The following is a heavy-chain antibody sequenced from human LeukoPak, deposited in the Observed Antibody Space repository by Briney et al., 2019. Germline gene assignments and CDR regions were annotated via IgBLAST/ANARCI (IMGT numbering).Heavy chain of an antibody. Sequence: PSETLSLTCTVSGGSISSGSYCWSWIRQPAGKGLEWIGRIYTSGSTNYNPSLKSRVTISVDTSKNQFSLKLSSVTAADTAVYYCAREGYSSSWNYFDYWGQGTLVTVSS. CDR2: IYTSGST. CDR1: GGSISSGSYC. V-gene: IGHV4-61*02. J-gene: IGHJ4*02. D-gene: IGHD6-13*01. CDR3: AREGYSSSWNYFDY.